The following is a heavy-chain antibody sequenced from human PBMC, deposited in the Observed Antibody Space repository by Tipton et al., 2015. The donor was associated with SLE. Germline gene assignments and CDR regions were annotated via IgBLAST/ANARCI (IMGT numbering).Heavy chain of an antibody. CDR1: GGSISSSSYY. Sequence: TLSLTCTVSGGSISSSSYYWGWIRQPPGKGLEWIGNIYYTGNTFYSPSLKSRVTISVDTSKNQFSLKLSSVTAADTAVYYCASGYCSSTFGCYYYYMDVWGKGTTVTVSS. D-gene: IGHD2-2*03. CDR2: IYYTGNT. CDR3: ASGYCSSTFGCYYYYMDV. V-gene: IGHV4-39*07. J-gene: IGHJ6*03.